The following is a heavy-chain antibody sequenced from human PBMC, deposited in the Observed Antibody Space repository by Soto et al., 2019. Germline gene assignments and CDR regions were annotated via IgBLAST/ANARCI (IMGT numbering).Heavy chain of an antibody. D-gene: IGHD6-19*01. CDR3: ARDPGYSSGWYPDY. Sequence: ASVKVSCKASGYTFTSYGISWVRQAPGQGLEWMGWISANNGNTNYAQKLQGRVTMTTDTSTSTAYMELSRLRSDDTAVYYCARDPGYSSGWYPDYWGQGTLVTVSS. CDR2: ISANNGNT. CDR1: GYTFTSYG. V-gene: IGHV1-18*04. J-gene: IGHJ4*02.